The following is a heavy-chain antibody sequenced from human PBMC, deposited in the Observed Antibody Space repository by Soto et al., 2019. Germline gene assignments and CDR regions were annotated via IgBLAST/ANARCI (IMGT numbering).Heavy chain of an antibody. CDR2: ISRSGSS. J-gene: IGHJ5*02. V-gene: IGHV4-59*01. CDR1: VGSIFSDD. CDR3: ARGYWFDP. Sequence: SETLSVTCTFSVGSIFSDDWTWIRQPPGKGLEWIGYISRSGSSSFAPSLKGRVTFSTDTSKNQVSLKMTYVTVADTAFYYCARGYWFDPWGPGTLVTVSS.